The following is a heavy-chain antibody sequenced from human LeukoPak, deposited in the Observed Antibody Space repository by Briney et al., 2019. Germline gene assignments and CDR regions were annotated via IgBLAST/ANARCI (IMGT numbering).Heavy chain of an antibody. V-gene: IGHV3-64*01. CDR3: ARTGYSYGDY. CDR2: ISSDGGST. CDR1: GFTFSSYA. Sequence: GGSLRLSCAASGFTFSSYAMHWVRQAPGKGLQYVSAISSDGGSTYYANSVKGRFTISRDNSKSTLYLQMGSLRAEDMAVYYCARTGYSYGDYLGQGTLVTVSS. D-gene: IGHD5-18*01. J-gene: IGHJ4*02.